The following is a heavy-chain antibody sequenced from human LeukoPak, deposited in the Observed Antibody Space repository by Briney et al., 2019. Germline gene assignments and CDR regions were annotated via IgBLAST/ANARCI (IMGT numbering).Heavy chain of an antibody. CDR2: LHYSGTR. Sequence: SETLSLTCSVSGGSISTHHWAWIRQPAGKGLEWVGRLHYSGTREYNPSLKSRVTISVDTSKNQFSLKMTSATAADTAVYFCARDPFRSGFDPWGQGILVTVSS. J-gene: IGHJ5*02. V-gene: IGHV4-4*07. CDR3: ARDPFRSGFDP. CDR1: GGSISTHH. D-gene: IGHD3-3*01.